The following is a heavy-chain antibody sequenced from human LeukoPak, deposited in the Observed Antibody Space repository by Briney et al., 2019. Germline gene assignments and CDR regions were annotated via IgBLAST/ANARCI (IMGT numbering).Heavy chain of an antibody. CDR3: TKDRYCTTTFCPLDY. Sequence: SGGSLRLSCVASGFTFYDYSFHWVRQVPGKGLEWLSLISRDSGTAYYADSVKGRFTISRDNRKNSLYLQMNSLRTEDTGLYYCTKDRYCTTTFCPLDYWGQGTLVTVSS. CDR2: ISRDSGTA. V-gene: IGHV3-43*01. D-gene: IGHD2-8*01. CDR1: GFTFYDYS. J-gene: IGHJ4*02.